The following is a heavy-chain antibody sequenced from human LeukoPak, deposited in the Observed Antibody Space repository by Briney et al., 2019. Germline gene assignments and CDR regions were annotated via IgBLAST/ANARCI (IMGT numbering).Heavy chain of an antibody. J-gene: IGHJ4*02. CDR3: AKSHDSSSWYSPSPDY. Sequence: PGGSLRLSCAASGFTFSSYWMHWVRQAPGKGLEWVSAISGSGGSTYYADSVKGRFTISRDNSKITLYLQMNSLRAEDTAVYYCAKSHDSSSWYSPSPDYWGQGTLVTVSS. D-gene: IGHD6-13*01. CDR1: GFTFSSYW. V-gene: IGHV3-23*01. CDR2: ISGSGGST.